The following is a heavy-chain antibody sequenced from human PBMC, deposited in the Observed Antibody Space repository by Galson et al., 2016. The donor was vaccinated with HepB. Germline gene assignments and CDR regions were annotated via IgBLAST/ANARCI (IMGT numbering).Heavy chain of an antibody. CDR2: FYGGGTI. CDR3: ARLRPEYNYAYDY. J-gene: IGHJ4*02. D-gene: IGHD5-18*01. CDR1: GFTVSSNH. V-gene: IGHV3-53*01. Sequence: SLRLSCAASGFTVSSNHMSWVRQAPGKGLEWVSVFYGGGTINYADSVKGRFTFSRENSENKLFLQINSLRADDTAVYYCARLRPEYNYAYDYWGQGTLVTVSS.